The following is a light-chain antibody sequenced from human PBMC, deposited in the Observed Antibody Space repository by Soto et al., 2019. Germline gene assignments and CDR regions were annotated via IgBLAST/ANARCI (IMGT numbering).Light chain of an antibody. CDR2: STN. CDR1: SGSVSTSYY. V-gene: IGLV8-61*01. Sequence: QTVVTQEPSFSVSPGGTVTLTCGLSSGSVSTSYYPSWYQQTPGQAPRTLIYSTNTRSSGVPDRFSGSILGNKAALTITGAQADGESDYYCVLYMGSGSVVFGGGTKVTVL. J-gene: IGLJ2*01. CDR3: VLYMGSGSVV.